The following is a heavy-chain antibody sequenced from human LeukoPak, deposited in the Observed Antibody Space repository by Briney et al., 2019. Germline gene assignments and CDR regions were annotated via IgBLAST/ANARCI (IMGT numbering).Heavy chain of an antibody. Sequence: GGSLRLSCTGSGFIFGDYAMNWVRQAPGKGLEWVGVIRSKAYGGTAEYAASVKGRFTISRDDSKNTVYLQMNSLRAEDTAVYYCARGRDSAYDWWYLDYWGQGTVVTVSS. V-gene: IGHV3-49*04. J-gene: IGHJ4*02. CDR1: GFIFGDYA. CDR3: ARGRDSAYDWWYLDY. CDR2: IRSKAYGGTA. D-gene: IGHD5-12*01.